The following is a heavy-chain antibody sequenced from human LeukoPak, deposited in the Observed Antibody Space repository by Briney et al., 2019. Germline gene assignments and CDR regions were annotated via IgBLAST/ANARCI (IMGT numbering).Heavy chain of an antibody. CDR2: IKQDGSEK. CDR1: GFTFSSYW. CDR3: AKDFYYYDSSGYLEH. D-gene: IGHD3-22*01. V-gene: IGHV3-7*03. Sequence: GGSLRLSCAASGFTFSSYWMSWVRQAPGKGLEWVANIKQDGSEKYYVDSVKGRFTISRDNAKNSLYLQMNSLRAEDMALYYCAKDFYYYDSSGYLEHWGQGTLVTVSS. J-gene: IGHJ1*01.